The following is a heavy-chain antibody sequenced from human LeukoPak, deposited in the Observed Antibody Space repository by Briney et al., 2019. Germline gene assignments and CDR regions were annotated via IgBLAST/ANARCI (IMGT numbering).Heavy chain of an antibody. D-gene: IGHD1-26*01. CDR3: AKGKHSGTYSASDY. J-gene: IGHJ4*02. CDR2: INPNSGGT. CDR1: GHTFSGYY. Sequence: ASVKVSCKASGHTFSGYYMHWVRQAPGQGHEWMGWINPNSGGTNYAQKFQGRVTMTRDTSISTAYMELSRLRPDDTAVYYCAKGKHSGTYSASDYWGQGTLVTVSS. V-gene: IGHV1-2*02.